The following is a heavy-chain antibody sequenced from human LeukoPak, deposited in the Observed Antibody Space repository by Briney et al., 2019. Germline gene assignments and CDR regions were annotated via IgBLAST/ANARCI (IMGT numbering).Heavy chain of an antibody. D-gene: IGHD3-3*01. CDR2: IIPIFGTA. CDR1: GGTFSSYA. Sequence: GASVKVSCKASGGTFSSYAISWVRQAPGQGLEWMGGIIPIFGTANYAQKFQGRVTITRDTSASTAYMELSSLRSEDMAVYYCAREYYDFWSGYTTFDYWGQGTLVTVSS. J-gene: IGHJ4*02. CDR3: AREYYDFWSGYTTFDY. V-gene: IGHV1-69*05.